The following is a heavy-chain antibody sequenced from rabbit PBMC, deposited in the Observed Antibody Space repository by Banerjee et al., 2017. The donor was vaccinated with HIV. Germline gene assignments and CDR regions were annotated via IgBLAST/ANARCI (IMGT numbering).Heavy chain of an antibody. CDR2: IYTGSDST. Sequence: QSLEESGGDLVKPGASLTLTCTASGFSFSGTYWICWVRQAPGKGLEWITCIYTGSDSTYYATWAKGRFTVSKTSSTTVTLQMTSLTAADTATYFCARDTGSSFSSYGMDLWGLGTLVTVS. D-gene: IGHD8-1*01. CDR1: GFSFSGTYW. CDR3: ARDTGSSFSSYGMDL. V-gene: IGHV1S40*01. J-gene: IGHJ3*01.